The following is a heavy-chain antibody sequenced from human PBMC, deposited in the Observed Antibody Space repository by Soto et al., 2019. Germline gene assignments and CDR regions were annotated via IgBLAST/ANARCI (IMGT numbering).Heavy chain of an antibody. D-gene: IGHD6-13*01. Sequence: QVQLQESGPGLVKPSGTLSLTCAVSGDSISSNNWWNWVRQYPGKGLEWIGEIYHRGSTYYNPSLKSRVTISIDMSKSQFSLKLSSVTAADTAVYYCASRYSYSWDSYFNYWGQGTLVTVSS. J-gene: IGHJ4*02. CDR2: IYHRGST. CDR3: ASRYSYSWDSYFNY. V-gene: IGHV4-4*02. CDR1: GDSISSNNW.